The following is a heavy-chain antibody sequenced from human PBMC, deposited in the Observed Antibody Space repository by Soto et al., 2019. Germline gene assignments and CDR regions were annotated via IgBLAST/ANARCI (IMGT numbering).Heavy chain of an antibody. J-gene: IGHJ4*02. V-gene: IGHV3-73*01. D-gene: IGHD2-15*01. CDR1: GFTFSDSA. Sequence: GGSLRLSCAASGFTFSDSAIHWVRQASGKGLEWVGRIRSKANSYATAYAASVKGRFTISRDDSKNTAYLQMNSLKTEDTAIYYCTRLEDIVVVVPGDYWGQGTLVTVSS. CDR2: IRSKANSYAT. CDR3: TRLEDIVVVVPGDY.